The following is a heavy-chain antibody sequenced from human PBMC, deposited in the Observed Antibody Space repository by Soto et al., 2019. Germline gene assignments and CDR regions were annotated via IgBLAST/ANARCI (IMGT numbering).Heavy chain of an antibody. CDR2: IHYSGST. CDR3: ARVRGSGSYAAYYFDS. J-gene: IGHJ4*01. D-gene: IGHD3-10*01. CDR1: GGSISNGGYY. V-gene: IGHV4-31*03. Sequence: LSLTCTVSGGSISNGGYYRNWVRQHPGKGLEWIGYIHYSGSTWYNPSLESRVTISVDTSKDQFSLKLRSVTAADTAVYYCARVRGSGSYAAYYFDSWGQGTLVTVSS.